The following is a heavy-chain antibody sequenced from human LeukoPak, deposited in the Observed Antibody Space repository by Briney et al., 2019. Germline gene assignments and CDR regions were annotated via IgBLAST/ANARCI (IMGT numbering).Heavy chain of an antibody. J-gene: IGHJ4*02. CDR2: ISSSSSYI. CDR3: ARAREGDYNPG. CDR1: GFTFSSYS. D-gene: IGHD4-17*01. Sequence: GGSLRLSCAASGFTFSSYSMNWVRQAPGKGLEWVSSISSSSSYIYYADSVKGRFTISRDNAKNSLYLQMNSLRAEDTAVYYCARAREGDYNPGWGQGTLVTVSS. V-gene: IGHV3-21*01.